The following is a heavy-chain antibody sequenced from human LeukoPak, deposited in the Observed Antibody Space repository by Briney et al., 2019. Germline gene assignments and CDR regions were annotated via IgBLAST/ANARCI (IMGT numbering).Heavy chain of an antibody. CDR3: AKRGSGPFYFDY. Sequence: GASVKVSCKASGYTFTSYYMHWVRQAPGQGLEWMGIISPSGGSTSYAQKFQGRVTMTRDTSTSTVYMELSSLRAEDTAVYYCAKRGSGPFYFDYWGQGTLVTVSS. CDR2: ISPSGGST. CDR1: GYTFTSYY. V-gene: IGHV1-46*01. J-gene: IGHJ4*02.